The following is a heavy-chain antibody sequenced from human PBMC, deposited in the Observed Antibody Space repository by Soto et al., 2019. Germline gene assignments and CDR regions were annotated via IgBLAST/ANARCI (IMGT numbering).Heavy chain of an antibody. Sequence: SETLSLTCTVSGGSISSYYWSWIRQPPGKGLEWIGYIYYSGSTNYNPSLKSRVTISVDTSKNQFSLKLSSVTAADTAVYYCARGIAVAGMGKYYFDYWGQGTLVTVSS. J-gene: IGHJ4*02. D-gene: IGHD6-19*01. CDR2: IYYSGST. V-gene: IGHV4-59*01. CDR3: ARGIAVAGMGKYYFDY. CDR1: GGSISSYY.